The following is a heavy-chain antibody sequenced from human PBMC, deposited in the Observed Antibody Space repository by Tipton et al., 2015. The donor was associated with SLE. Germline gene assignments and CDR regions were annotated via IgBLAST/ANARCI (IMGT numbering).Heavy chain of an antibody. V-gene: IGHV4-31*03. D-gene: IGHD5-12*01. CDR3: ARDIGYSATWYWFDP. J-gene: IGHJ5*02. CDR2: IDYSGRT. Sequence: TLSLTCTVSGDSISSGSHYWSWIRQHPGKGLEWIGYIDYSGRTYYSLSLKSRVTISVDMSRNQFFLNLTSVTAADTAVYFCARDIGYSATWYWFDPWGRGTLVTVSS. CDR1: GDSISSGSHY.